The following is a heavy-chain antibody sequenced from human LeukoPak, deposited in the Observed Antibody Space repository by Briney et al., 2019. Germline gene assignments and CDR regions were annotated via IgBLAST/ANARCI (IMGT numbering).Heavy chain of an antibody. D-gene: IGHD4-11*01. Sequence: SETLSLTCTVSGGSISTYYGNWIRQAPGKGLEWIGYIYYSGSTYYNPSLKSRVTISVDTSKNQFSLKLSSVTAADTAVYYCARAMTTVTPSFDYWGQGTLVTVSS. CDR1: GGSISTYY. J-gene: IGHJ4*02. V-gene: IGHV4-59*06. CDR3: ARAMTTVTPSFDY. CDR2: IYYSGST.